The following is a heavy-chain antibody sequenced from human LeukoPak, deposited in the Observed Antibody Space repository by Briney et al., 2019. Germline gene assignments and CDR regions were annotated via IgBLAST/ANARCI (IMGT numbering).Heavy chain of an antibody. Sequence: ASVKVSCKASGGTFSSYAISWVRQAPGQGLEWMGRIIPILGIANYAQKFQGRVTITADKSTSTAYMELSSLRSEDTAVYYCARLNSGSYYYYYYGMDVWGQGTTVTVSS. CDR2: IIPILGIA. J-gene: IGHJ6*02. CDR1: GGTFSSYA. V-gene: IGHV1-69*04. D-gene: IGHD1-26*01. CDR3: ARLNSGSYYYYYYGMDV.